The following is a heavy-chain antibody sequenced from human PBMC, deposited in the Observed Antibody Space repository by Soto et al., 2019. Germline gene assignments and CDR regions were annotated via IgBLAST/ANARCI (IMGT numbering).Heavy chain of an antibody. J-gene: IGHJ4*02. CDR3: AAGICWESDI. CDR2: IGQDGSEK. CDR1: GVTLGDYW. D-gene: IGHD1-26*01. V-gene: IGHV3-7*05. Sequence: ESGGALVQPGGCLRLSCAASGVTLGDYWMNWVRQAPGKGLEWVANIGQDGSEKNYVDSVKGRLTISRDNTRNSLYLQMNNLRVEDTAVYFCAAGICWESDIWAPGTHVTVSS.